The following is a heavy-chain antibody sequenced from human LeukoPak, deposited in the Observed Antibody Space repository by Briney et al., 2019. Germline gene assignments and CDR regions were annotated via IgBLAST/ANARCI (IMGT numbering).Heavy chain of an antibody. J-gene: IGHJ4*02. CDR3: ARDFLRSSGYY. CDR2: IYSDGRT. V-gene: IGHV3-53*01. Sequence: GGSLRLSCAASGFTVSSSYMNWVRQAPGKGLEWASVIYSDGRTYYADSVKGRFTISRDNSKNTLYFQMNSLRAEDTAVYYCARDFLRSSGYYWGQGTLVTVSS. CDR1: GFTVSSSY. D-gene: IGHD3-22*01.